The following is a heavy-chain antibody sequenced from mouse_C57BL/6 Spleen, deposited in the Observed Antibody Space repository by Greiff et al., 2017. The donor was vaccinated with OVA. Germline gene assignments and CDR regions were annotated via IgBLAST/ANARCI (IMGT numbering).Heavy chain of an antibody. V-gene: IGHV10-1*01. D-gene: IGHD4-1*01. J-gene: IGHJ3*01. CDR3: GRRELTGQFAY. Sequence: EVQLVESGGGLVQPKGSLKLSCAASGFSFNTDAMNWVRQAPGKGLEWVARIRNKSNNYATYYADSVKDRFTISRDDSESMLYLQMNNLKTEDTAMYYCGRRELTGQFAYWGQGTLVTVAA. CDR1: GFSFNTDA. CDR2: IRNKSNNYAT.